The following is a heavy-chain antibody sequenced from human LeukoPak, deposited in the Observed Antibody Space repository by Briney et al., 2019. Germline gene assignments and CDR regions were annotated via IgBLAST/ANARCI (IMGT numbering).Heavy chain of an antibody. Sequence: GGSLRLSCAASGFTFSSYSMNWVRQAPGKGLEWVSVIYSGGSTYYADSVKGRFTISRDNSKNTLYLQMNSLRAEDTAVYYCARGYCSSISCYSAPFDPWGQGTLVTVSS. CDR2: IYSGGST. CDR1: GFTFSSYS. J-gene: IGHJ5*02. V-gene: IGHV3-53*01. CDR3: ARGYCSSISCYSAPFDP. D-gene: IGHD2-2*02.